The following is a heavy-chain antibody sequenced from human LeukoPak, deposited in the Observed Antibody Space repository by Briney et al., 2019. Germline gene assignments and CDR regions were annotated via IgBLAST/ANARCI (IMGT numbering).Heavy chain of an antibody. CDR3: AREEIFRCSGGSCYFDY. CDR1: GYTFTSYD. CDR2: MNPNSGNT. J-gene: IGHJ4*02. V-gene: IGHV1-8*01. D-gene: IGHD2-15*01. Sequence: ASVKVSCKASGYTFTSYDINWVRRATGQGLEWMGWMNPNSGNTGYAQKFQGRVTMTRNTSISTAYMELSSLRSEDTTVYYCAREEIFRCSGGSCYFDYWGQGTLVTVSS.